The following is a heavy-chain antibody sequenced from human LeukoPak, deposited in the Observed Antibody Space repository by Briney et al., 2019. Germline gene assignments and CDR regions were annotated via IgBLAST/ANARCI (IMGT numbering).Heavy chain of an antibody. CDR3: AKSYDLFVY. D-gene: IGHD3-3*01. Sequence: AGGSLRLSCAASGFTFSSYGMHWVRQAPGKGLEWVAVISYDGSNKYYADSVKGRFTISRDNSKNTLYLQMNSLRAEDTAVYYCAKSYDLFVYWGQGTLVTVSS. V-gene: IGHV3-30*18. CDR1: GFTFSSYG. J-gene: IGHJ4*02. CDR2: ISYDGSNK.